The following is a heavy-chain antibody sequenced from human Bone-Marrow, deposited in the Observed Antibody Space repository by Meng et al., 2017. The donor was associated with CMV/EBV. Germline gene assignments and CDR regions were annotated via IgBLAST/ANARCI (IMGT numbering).Heavy chain of an antibody. V-gene: IGHV3-11*04. D-gene: IGHD3-3*01. Sequence: GESLKISCAASGFTVSSNYMSWVRQAPGKGLEWVSYISSSGSTISYADAVKGRFTISRDNAKNTLYLQMNSLRAEDTAVYYCARGENFWSGYYYYYGMDVWGQGTTVTVSS. J-gene: IGHJ6*02. CDR1: GFTVSSNY. CDR2: ISSSGSTI. CDR3: ARGENFWSGYYYYYGMDV.